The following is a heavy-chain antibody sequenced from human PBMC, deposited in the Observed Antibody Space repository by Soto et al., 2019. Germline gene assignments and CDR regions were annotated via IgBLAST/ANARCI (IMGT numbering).Heavy chain of an antibody. CDR3: ARDAIDIVVVPAETYYYYYMDV. CDR1: GFTFSSYW. J-gene: IGHJ6*03. V-gene: IGHV3-7*01. CDR2: IKQDGSEK. Sequence: HPGGSLRLSCAASGFTFSSYWMSWVRQAPGKGQEWVANIKQDGSEKYYVDSVKGRFTISRDNAKNSLYLQMNSLRAEDTAVYYCARDAIDIVVVPAETYYYYYMDVWGKGTTVTVSS. D-gene: IGHD2-2*01.